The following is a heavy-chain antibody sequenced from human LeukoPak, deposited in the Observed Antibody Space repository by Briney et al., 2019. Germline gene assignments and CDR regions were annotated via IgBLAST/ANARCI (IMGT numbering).Heavy chain of an antibody. V-gene: IGHV4-30-2*01. CDR3: ARGDSSSWYRDPYYYMDV. J-gene: IGHJ6*03. CDR2: IYHSGST. Sequence: SETLSLACTVSGGSISSGGYYWSWIRQPPGKGLKWIGYIYHSGSTYYNPSLKSRVTISVDRSKNQFSLKLSSVTAADTAVYYCARGDSSSWYRDPYYYMDVWGKGTTVTVSS. D-gene: IGHD6-13*01. CDR1: GGSISSGGYY.